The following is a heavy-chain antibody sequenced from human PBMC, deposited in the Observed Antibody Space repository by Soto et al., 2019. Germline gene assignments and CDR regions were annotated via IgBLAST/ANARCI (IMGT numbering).Heavy chain of an antibody. J-gene: IGHJ6*02. CDR2: IKSKTDGGTT. V-gene: IGHV3-15*07. D-gene: IGHD2-2*01. Sequence: GGSLRLSCAASGFTFSNAWMNWVRQAPGKGLEWVGRIKSKTDGGTTDYAAPVKGRFTISRDDSKNTLYLQMNSLKTEDTAVYYCTTGGWAVVVPAAMNYYYYGMDVWGQGTTVTVSS. CDR1: GFTFSNAW. CDR3: TTGGWAVVVPAAMNYYYYGMDV.